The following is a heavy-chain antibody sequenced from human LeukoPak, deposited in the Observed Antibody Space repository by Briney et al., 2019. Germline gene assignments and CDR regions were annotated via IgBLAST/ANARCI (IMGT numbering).Heavy chain of an antibody. V-gene: IGHV4-39*01. CDR2: IYYSGSA. J-gene: IGHJ3*02. CDR3: ARRGITTRAAFDI. Sequence: PSETLSLTCTVSGGSINSSSYYWGWIRQPPGKGLEWIGSIYYSGSAYYHPSLKSRGTISIDTSKNQFSLKMSSVTAADTAVYYCARRGITTRAAFDIWGQGTMVIVSS. CDR1: GGSINSSSYY. D-gene: IGHD1-14*01.